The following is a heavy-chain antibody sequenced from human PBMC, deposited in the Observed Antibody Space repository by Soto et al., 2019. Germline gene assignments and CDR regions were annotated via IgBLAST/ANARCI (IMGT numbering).Heavy chain of an antibody. CDR3: ARDNHMFGDFQH. J-gene: IGHJ1*01. D-gene: IGHD3-10*02. V-gene: IGHV3-48*01. CDR2: ISSSSSTI. CDR1: GFTFSSYS. Sequence: EVQLVESGGGLVQPGGSLRLSCAASGFTFSSYSMNWVRQAPGKGLEWVSYISSSSSTICYADSVKGRFTISRDNAKNSLYLQMNSLRAEDTAVYYCARDNHMFGDFQHWGQGTLVTVSS.